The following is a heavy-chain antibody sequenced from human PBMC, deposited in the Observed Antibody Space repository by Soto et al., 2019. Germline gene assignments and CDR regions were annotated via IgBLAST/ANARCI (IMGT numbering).Heavy chain of an antibody. D-gene: IGHD1-26*01. J-gene: IGHJ4*02. V-gene: IGHV3-23*01. CDR2: ITGSGVTT. CDR1: GFTFSSYA. Sequence: LRLSCAASGFTFSSYAMSWVRQAPGKGLEWVSLITGSGVTTYYADSVKGRFTISRDNSKNTLYLQMNSLRAEDTAVYYCAEAVSGSIRYFDYWGQGTLVTVSS. CDR3: AEAVSGSIRYFDY.